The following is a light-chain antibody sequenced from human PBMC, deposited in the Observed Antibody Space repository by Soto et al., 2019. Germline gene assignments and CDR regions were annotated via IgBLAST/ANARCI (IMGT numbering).Light chain of an antibody. CDR1: KLGDKY. Sequence: SYELTQPPSVSVSPGQTASITCSGDKLGDKYACWYQQKPGQSPVLVIYQDSKRPSGIPERFSGSNSGNTATLTISGTQAIDEADYYCQVWDSGPDHVVFGGGTKLTVL. CDR2: QDS. V-gene: IGLV3-1*01. J-gene: IGLJ2*01. CDR3: QVWDSGPDHVV.